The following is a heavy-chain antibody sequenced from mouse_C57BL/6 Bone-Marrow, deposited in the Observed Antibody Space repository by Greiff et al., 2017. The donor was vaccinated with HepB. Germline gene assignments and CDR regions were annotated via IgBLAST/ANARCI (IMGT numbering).Heavy chain of an antibody. CDR3: TSPYWYFDV. Sequence: EVKLVESGGGLVQPGGSMKLSCVASGFTFSNYWMNWVRQSPEKGFEWVAQIRLKSDNYATHYAESVKGRFTISRDDSKSSVYLQMNNLRAEDTGIYYCTSPYWYFDVWGTGTTVTVSS. V-gene: IGHV6-3*01. J-gene: IGHJ1*03. CDR1: GFTFSNYW. CDR2: IRLKSDNYAT.